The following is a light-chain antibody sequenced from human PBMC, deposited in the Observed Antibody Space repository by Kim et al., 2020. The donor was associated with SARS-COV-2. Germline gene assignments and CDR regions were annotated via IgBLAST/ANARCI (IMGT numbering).Light chain of an antibody. V-gene: IGLV3-1*01. J-gene: IGLJ3*02. CDR3: QAWDRGSAV. Sequence: SYELTQPPSVSVSPGQTASVTCSGDSLGDRFIFWYQQKPGQSPVVVNYQDNKRPSGIPERFSGSNSGNTAALTIRETQAMDEADYYCQAWDRGSAVFGGGTADRP. CDR2: QDN. CDR1: SLGDRF.